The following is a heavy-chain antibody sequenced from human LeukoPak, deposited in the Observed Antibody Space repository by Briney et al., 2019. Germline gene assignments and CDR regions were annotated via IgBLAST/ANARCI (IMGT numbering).Heavy chain of an antibody. CDR3: ARASGRYYGSGSYRY. J-gene: IGHJ4*02. CDR2: ISAYNGNT. D-gene: IGHD3-10*01. V-gene: IGHV1-18*04. Sequence: ATVKVSCKASGYTFTSYGISWVRQAPGQGLEWMGWISAYNGNTNYAQKLQGRVTMTTDTSTSTAYMELRSLRSDDTAVYYCARASGRYYGSGSYRYWGQGTLVTVSS. CDR1: GYTFTSYG.